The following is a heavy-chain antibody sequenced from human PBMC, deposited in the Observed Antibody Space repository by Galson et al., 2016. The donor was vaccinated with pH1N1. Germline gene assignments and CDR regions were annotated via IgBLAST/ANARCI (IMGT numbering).Heavy chain of an antibody. CDR2: IIPIFGTA. CDR1: GGTFSSYG. V-gene: IGHV1-69*13. Sequence: SVKVSCKASGGTFSSYGISWVRQAPGQGLEWMGGIIPIFGTANYAQKFQGRVTITADESTSTDYMELSSLRSEDTAVYYCVGIKGGTLDLWGQGTKVTVSS. CDR3: VGIKGGTLDL. J-gene: IGHJ3*01. D-gene: IGHD3-16*01.